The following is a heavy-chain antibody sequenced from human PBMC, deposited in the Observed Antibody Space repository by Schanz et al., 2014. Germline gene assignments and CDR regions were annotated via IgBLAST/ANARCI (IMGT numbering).Heavy chain of an antibody. CDR3: ARGIGGYGANNYFDY. Sequence: QVQLVQSGAEVKKPGASVKVSCNASEYSFTSYSMHWVRQAPGQRLEWMGWINTGSGDTKYSQNFQGRVTITRDTSASTAYMELSSLTSEDTAVYSCARGIGGYGANNYFDYWGQGTLVTVSS. V-gene: IGHV1-3*04. CDR2: INTGSGDT. J-gene: IGHJ4*02. D-gene: IGHD5-12*01. CDR1: EYSFTSYS.